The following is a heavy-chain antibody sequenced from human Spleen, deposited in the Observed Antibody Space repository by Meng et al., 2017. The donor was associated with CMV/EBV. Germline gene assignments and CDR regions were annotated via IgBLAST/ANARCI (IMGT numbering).Heavy chain of an antibody. D-gene: IGHD3-22*01. V-gene: IGHV1-2*02. Sequence: ASVKVSCKASGYTFTGYYMHWVRQAPGQGLEWMGWINPNSGGTNYAQKFQGRVTMTRDTSISTAYMELSRLRSDDTAVYYCASDWGSGSTYYYYYGMDVWGQGTTVTVSS. CDR2: INPNSGGT. J-gene: IGHJ6*02. CDR1: GYTFTGYY. CDR3: ASDWGSGSTYYYYYGMDV.